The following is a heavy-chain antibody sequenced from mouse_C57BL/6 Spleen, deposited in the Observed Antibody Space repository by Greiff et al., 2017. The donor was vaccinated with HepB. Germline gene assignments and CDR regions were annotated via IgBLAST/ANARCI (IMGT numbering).Heavy chain of an antibody. J-gene: IGHJ4*01. CDR2: ISDGGSYT. CDR3: AKDRSYYAMNY. Sequence: EVKLMESGGGLVKPGGSLKLSCAASGFTFSSYALSWVRQTPEKRLEWVATISDGGSYTYYPDNVKGRFTISRDKAKNNLYLQMSHLKSEDTAMYYCAKDRSYYAMNYWGQGTSVTVSS. V-gene: IGHV5-4*01. CDR1: GFTFSSYA.